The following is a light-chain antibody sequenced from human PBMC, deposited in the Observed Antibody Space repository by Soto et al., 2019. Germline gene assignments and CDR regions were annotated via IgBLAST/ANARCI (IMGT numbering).Light chain of an antibody. V-gene: IGKV3D-11*01. CDR2: DAS. CDR3: QQRSNWPIT. CDR1: EDVSSK. J-gene: IGKJ5*01. Sequence: ILMTQSPATLSVSPGGRATLSCRASEDVSSKLAWYQQKPGLPPRLVIYDASTRATGIPGRFSGSGSGTDFTLTISSLEPEDFAVYYCQQRSNWPITFGQGTRLEI.